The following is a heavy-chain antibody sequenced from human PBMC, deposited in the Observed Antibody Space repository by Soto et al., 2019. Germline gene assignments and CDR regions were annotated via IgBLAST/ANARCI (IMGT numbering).Heavy chain of an antibody. Sequence: GGSLRLSCAVSGFTFSDHYMDWVRQAPGKGLEWVSYINSRSSSTNYADSVKGRFTISRDNAKNLLYLQMSSLTVEDTAVYYCVKGRNWASGSDYRGQGTLVTVSS. CDR3: VKGRNWASGSDY. V-gene: IGHV3-11*05. CDR1: GFTFSDHY. CDR2: INSRSSST. D-gene: IGHD7-27*01. J-gene: IGHJ4*02.